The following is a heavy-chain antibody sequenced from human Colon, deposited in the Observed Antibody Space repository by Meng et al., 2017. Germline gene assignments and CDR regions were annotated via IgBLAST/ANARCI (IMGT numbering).Heavy chain of an antibody. CDR3: ARTAMLDS. Sequence: QVQPVQSGAEVRKPGASVKVTCKASGYTFTSSDINWVRQATGRGLEWLGWMNPNNGNTGSAQKFQGRVSMTRDTSIGTAYMELSGLTSEDTAVYYCARTAMLDSWGQGTLVTVSS. CDR2: MNPNNGNT. CDR1: GYTFTSSD. J-gene: IGHJ5*01. V-gene: IGHV1-8*01. D-gene: IGHD2-2*01.